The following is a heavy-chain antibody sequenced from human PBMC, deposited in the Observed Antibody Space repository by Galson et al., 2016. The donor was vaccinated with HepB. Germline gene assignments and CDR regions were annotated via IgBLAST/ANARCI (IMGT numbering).Heavy chain of an antibody. Sequence: SLRLSCAASGFIFSNYGMHWVRQAPGKGLEWVAVISFDGSNAYYGDSVKGRFTISRDNSKNTLSLQMNSLRAEDTAVCYCAKERGDCSGGTCRYHDAFDIWGQGTMVTVSS. CDR3: AKERGDCSGGTCRYHDAFDI. CDR1: GFIFSNYG. D-gene: IGHD2-15*01. J-gene: IGHJ3*02. V-gene: IGHV3-30*18. CDR2: ISFDGSNA.